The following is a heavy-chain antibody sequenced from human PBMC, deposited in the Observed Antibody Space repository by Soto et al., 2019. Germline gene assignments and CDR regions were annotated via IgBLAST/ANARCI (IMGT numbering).Heavy chain of an antibody. V-gene: IGHV1-3*05. CDR3: ASEGYCSGGSGYSSREYYCYGIDV. D-gene: IGHD2-15*01. Sequence: QVQLVQSGAEEKKPGASVKVSCKASGYTFTSYAMPCVRQAPGQRLEWMGWINAGNGNTKYSQTFQGRVTITRDTSASTAYMELSILRSEDTAVYYCASEGYCSGGSGYSSREYYCYGIDVWGQGTTVTVSS. CDR1: GYTFTSYA. CDR2: INAGNGNT. J-gene: IGHJ6*01.